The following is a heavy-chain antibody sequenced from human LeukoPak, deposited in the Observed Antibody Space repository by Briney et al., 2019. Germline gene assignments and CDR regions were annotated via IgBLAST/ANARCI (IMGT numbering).Heavy chain of an antibody. V-gene: IGHV3-33*01. CDR3: ARDRVVVTATRRAFYYYYGMDV. J-gene: IGHJ6*02. CDR1: GFTFSSYG. D-gene: IGHD2-21*02. CDR2: IWYDGSNK. Sequence: GRSLRLSCAASGFTFSSYGMHWVRQAPGKGLEWVAVIWYDGSNKYYADSVKGRFTISRDDSKNTLYLQMNSLRAEDTAVYYCARDRVVVTATRRAFYYYYGMDVWGQGTTVTVSS.